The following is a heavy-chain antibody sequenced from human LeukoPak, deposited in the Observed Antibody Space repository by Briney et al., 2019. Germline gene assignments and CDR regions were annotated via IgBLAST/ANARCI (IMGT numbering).Heavy chain of an antibody. J-gene: IGHJ6*03. CDR1: GGTFSSYA. CDR2: IIPIFGTA. V-gene: IGHV1-69*05. Sequence: SVKVSCKASGGTFSSYAISWVRQAPGQGLEWMGGIIPIFGTANYAQKFQGRVTITTDESTSTAYMELSSLRSEDTAVYYCARANRIYGSGSYPTSYYYYYYMDVWGKGTTVTVSS. CDR3: ARANRIYGSGSYPTSYYYYYYMDV. D-gene: IGHD3-10*01.